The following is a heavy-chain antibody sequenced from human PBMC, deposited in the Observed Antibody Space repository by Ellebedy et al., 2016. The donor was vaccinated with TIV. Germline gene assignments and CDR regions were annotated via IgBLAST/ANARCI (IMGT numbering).Heavy chain of an antibody. V-gene: IGHV3-7*01. CDR2: IKPDGSEK. J-gene: IGHJ5*02. CDR1: GFAFDTHW. D-gene: IGHD1-14*01. CDR3: ATAHTTGGGS. Sequence: GESLKISCAASGFAFDTHWLTWVRQAPGKGLEWVGNIKPDGSEKYYVDSVKGRFTISRDNAKNSLYLQMNSLRAEDTALYYCATAHTTGGGSWGQGTLVTVSS.